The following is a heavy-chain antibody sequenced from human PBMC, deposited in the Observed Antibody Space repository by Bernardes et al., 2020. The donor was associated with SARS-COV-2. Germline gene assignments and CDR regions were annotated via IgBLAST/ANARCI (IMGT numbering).Heavy chain of an antibody. J-gene: IGHJ3*02. Sequence: ASEKVSCKASGNTYKSYGVSWVRQAPGQGPEGMGWISICRGSTKYAQKFQDRVTVTTDTSTDTVYMELRTLRSDDTAVYYCARTPHYSGTYYGFDIWGQGTMVTVSS. CDR3: ARTPHYSGTYYGFDI. CDR1: GNTYKSYG. V-gene: IGHV1-18*01. D-gene: IGHD1-26*01. CDR2: ISICRGST.